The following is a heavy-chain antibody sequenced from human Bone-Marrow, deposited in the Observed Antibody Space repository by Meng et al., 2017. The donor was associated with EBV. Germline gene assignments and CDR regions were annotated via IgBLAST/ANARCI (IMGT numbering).Heavy chain of an antibody. CDR3: ARARVVGRDY. D-gene: IGHD1-26*01. Sequence: VQLVQSGYELKKPGASGKISGKASGYTFTTFAINWVRQAPGQGPEWMGWINTNTGNPTYAQGFTERFVLSLDTSVTTAYLQISDLKAEDTAIYYCARARVVGRDYWGQGTLVTVSS. CDR2: INTNTGNP. J-gene: IGHJ4*02. V-gene: IGHV7-4-1*02. CDR1: GYTFTTFA.